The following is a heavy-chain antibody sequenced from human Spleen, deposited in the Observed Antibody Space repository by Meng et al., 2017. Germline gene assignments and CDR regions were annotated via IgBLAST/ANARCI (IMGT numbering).Heavy chain of an antibody. V-gene: IGHV4-59*12. J-gene: IGHJ4*02. CDR3: ARDRPGIAAAGPRQSIDY. D-gene: IGHD6-13*01. CDR2: IYHNGDT. CDR1: DDSISSYY. Sequence: SETLSLTCTVSDDSISSYYWNWIRQPPGKGLEWIGFIYHNGDTNYNPSLKSRVTISVDTSNNQFSLKLSSVTAADTAVYYCARDRPGIAAAGPRQSIDYWGQGTLVTVSS.